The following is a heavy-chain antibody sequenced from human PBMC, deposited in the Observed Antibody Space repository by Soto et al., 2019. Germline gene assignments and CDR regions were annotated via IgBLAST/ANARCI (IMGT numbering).Heavy chain of an antibody. CDR2: ISSSGSSI. Sequence: QVPLVESGGGLVKPGGSLRLSCAASGLTFSDCYMNWIRQAPGKGLEWVSYISSSGSSINYAGSVKGRFTISRDNAKNSLYLQRNSRRAEDTAMYYCARVRFGEWGYAMDVWGQGTTVTVSS. CDR3: ARVRFGEWGYAMDV. J-gene: IGHJ6*02. V-gene: IGHV3-11*01. CDR1: GLTFSDCY. D-gene: IGHD3-10*01.